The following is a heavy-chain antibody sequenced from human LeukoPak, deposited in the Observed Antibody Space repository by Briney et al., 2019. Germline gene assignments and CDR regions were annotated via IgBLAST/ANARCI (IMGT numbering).Heavy chain of an antibody. D-gene: IGHD2-15*01. CDR3: ATAQRCSGGTCYAWTDAFHV. V-gene: IGHV1-2*02. CDR2: VHLNGGGT. CDR1: GHIFTVDS. Sequence: SVKVSCTASGHIFTVDSIHWVRQAPGQGLEWLGWVHLNGGGTYRAQKFEGRVTMTKGSSISTASMELSGLTSDDTAVYYCATAQRCSGGTCYAWTDAFHVWGQGTMVIVSS. J-gene: IGHJ3*01.